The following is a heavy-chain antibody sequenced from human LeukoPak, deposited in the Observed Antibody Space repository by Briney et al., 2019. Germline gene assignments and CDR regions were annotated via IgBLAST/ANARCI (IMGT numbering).Heavy chain of an antibody. V-gene: IGHV3-23*01. CDR3: AKDLVSQRGVGSSEKVDY. CDR1: GFTFNYYA. CDR2: ILGGGDTT. Sequence: AGGSLRLSCAASGFTFNYYAMNWVRQAPGKGLESVSAILGGGDTTSYVDSVKGRFTISRDNSKNTLYLQMNSLRAEDTAVYYCAKDLVSQRGVGSSEKVDYWGQGTLVTVSS. J-gene: IGHJ4*02. D-gene: IGHD3-10*01.